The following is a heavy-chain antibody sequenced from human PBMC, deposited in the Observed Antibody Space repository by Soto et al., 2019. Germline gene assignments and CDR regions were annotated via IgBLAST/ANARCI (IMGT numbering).Heavy chain of an antibody. J-gene: IGHJ4*02. D-gene: IGHD4-17*01. CDR2: ISSSGSTI. Sequence: GGSLRLSCAASGFPFSDYYMSWIRQAPGKGLEWVSYISSSGSTIYYADSVKGRFTISRDNAKNSLYLQMNSLRAEDTAVYYCASSVDYGDYSRHDYWGQGTLVTVSS. CDR3: ASSVDYGDYSRHDY. CDR1: GFPFSDYY. V-gene: IGHV3-11*01.